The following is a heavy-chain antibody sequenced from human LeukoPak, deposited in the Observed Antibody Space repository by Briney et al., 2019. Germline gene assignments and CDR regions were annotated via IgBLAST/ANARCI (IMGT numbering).Heavy chain of an antibody. CDR1: GFTFSSYA. CDR3: SNRDRTTEFDG. J-gene: IGHJ4*02. V-gene: IGHV3-23*01. CDR2: ISGSGGST. Sequence: GGSLRLSCAASGFTFSSYAMSWVRQAPGKGLEWVSAISGSGGSTYYADSVKGRFTISRDNSKNTLYLQMNSLRAEDTAVYDCSNRDRTTEFDGWGQGALVTVSS. D-gene: IGHD1-1*01.